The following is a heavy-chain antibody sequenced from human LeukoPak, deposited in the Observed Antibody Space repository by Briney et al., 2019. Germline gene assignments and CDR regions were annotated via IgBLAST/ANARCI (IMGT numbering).Heavy chain of an antibody. CDR1: GGSFSGYY. Sequence: SETLSLTCAVYGGSFSGYYWSWIRLPPGKGLEWIGEINHSGSTNCNPSLKSRVTISVDTSKNQFSLKLSSVTAADTAVYYCARGLAFFWSGYFDDWGQGTLVTVSS. CDR3: ARGLAFFWSGYFDD. D-gene: IGHD3-3*01. CDR2: INHSGST. V-gene: IGHV4-34*01. J-gene: IGHJ4*02.